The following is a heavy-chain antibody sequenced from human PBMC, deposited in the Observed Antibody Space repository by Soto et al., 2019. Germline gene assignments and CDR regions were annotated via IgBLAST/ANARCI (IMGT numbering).Heavy chain of an antibody. CDR3: ARTTAVAGTPEFDY. CDR1: GLTFCRFS. Sequence: GGSRTLYCVAWGLTFCRFSSHCVRQAPGKGLEWLALISYDGSSKYNADSVKGRFTISRENSNNTLYLQLSSLRPEDTAVYYCARTTAVAGTPEFDYWGQGALVTVSS. J-gene: IGHJ4*02. D-gene: IGHD6-19*01. CDR2: ISYDGSSK. V-gene: IGHV3-30-3*01.